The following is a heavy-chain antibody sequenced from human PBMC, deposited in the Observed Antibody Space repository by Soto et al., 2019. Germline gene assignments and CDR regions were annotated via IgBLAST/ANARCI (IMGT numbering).Heavy chain of an antibody. V-gene: IGHV3-48*01. CDR1: GCTFSSYS. CDR3: TTDRAHRRLDP. CDR2: ISSSSSTI. J-gene: IGHJ5*02. Sequence: GGSLRLSCAASGCTFSSYSMNWVRQAPGKGLEWVSYISSSSSTIYYADSVKGRFTISRDNAKNSLYLQMNSLRAEDTAVYYCTTDRAHRRLDPWGKGTLVTVSS. D-gene: IGHD6-25*01.